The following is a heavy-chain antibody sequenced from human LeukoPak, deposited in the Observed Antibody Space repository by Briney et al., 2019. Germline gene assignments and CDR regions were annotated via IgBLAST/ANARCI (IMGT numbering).Heavy chain of an antibody. CDR1: GDSISSGNYY. V-gene: IGHV4-61*02. CDR2: IYTSGST. Sequence: PSETWSLTCTVSGDSISSGNYYWSWIRQPPGKGLEWIGRIYTSGSTQYNPSLKSRVTISLDTSKNQFSLKLSSVTAADTAVYYCARDWSSSWLYFDYWGHGTLVTVSS. J-gene: IGHJ4*01. CDR3: ARDWSSSWLYFDY. D-gene: IGHD6-13*01.